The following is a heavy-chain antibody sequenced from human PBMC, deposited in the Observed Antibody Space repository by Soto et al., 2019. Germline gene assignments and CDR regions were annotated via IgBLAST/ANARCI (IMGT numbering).Heavy chain of an antibody. Sequence: PGGSLRLSCAASGFTFSSYAMSWVRQAPGKGLEWVSSISGSGGGTYHADSVKGRFTFSRDNSKNTLYLQMNSLRAEDTAVYYCAKFGMATTKRSPPYYIDYWGQGALVTVSS. D-gene: IGHD1-1*01. V-gene: IGHV3-23*01. J-gene: IGHJ4*02. CDR2: ISGSGGGT. CDR1: GFTFSSYA. CDR3: AKFGMATTKRSPPYYIDY.